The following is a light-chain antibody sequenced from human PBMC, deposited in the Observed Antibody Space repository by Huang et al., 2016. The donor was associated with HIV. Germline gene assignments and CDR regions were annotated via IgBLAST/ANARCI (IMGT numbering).Light chain of an antibody. CDR2: GVS. Sequence: EIVLTQSPGTLSLSPGERATLSCRASQSVSSGYLAWYQKRPGRAHRLLIFGVSTRATGIPDRFRGSGSGTDFTLTISRLEPEDFAVYYCQQYDSSPGTFGQGTKVEIK. CDR3: QQYDSSPGT. CDR1: QSVSSGY. J-gene: IGKJ1*01. V-gene: IGKV3-20*01.